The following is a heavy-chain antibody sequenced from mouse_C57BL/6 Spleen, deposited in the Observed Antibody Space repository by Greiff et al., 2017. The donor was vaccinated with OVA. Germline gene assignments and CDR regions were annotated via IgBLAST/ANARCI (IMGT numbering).Heavy chain of an antibody. CDR2: IDPEDGDT. Sequence: EVQLQQSGAELVKPGASVKLSCTASGFNIKDYYMHWVKQRTEQGLEWIGWIDPEDGDTKYAPKFQGKATITADTSSNTASLQLSSLTSEDTAVYYCARWAVDWYFDVWGTGTTVTVSA. V-gene: IGHV14-2*01. J-gene: IGHJ1*03. CDR3: ARWAVDWYFDV. CDR1: GFNIKDYY.